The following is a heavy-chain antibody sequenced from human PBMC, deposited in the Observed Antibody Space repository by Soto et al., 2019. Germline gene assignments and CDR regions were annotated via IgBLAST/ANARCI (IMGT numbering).Heavy chain of an antibody. Sequence: EVKLLESGGRLVQPGGSLRLSCAASGFNFNIFAMNWVRQAPGKGLEWVSGISGGGGSTYYADSLKGRFTISRDNSKNTLYLQMNSLRAEDTAVYYCAKDPTSYDSSAQFDSWGQGTLVTVSS. CDR1: GFNFNIFA. D-gene: IGHD3-22*01. V-gene: IGHV3-23*01. CDR2: ISGGGGST. J-gene: IGHJ4*02. CDR3: AKDPTSYDSSAQFDS.